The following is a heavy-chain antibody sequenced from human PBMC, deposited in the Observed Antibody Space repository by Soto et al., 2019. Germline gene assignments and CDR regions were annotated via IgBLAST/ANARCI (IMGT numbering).Heavy chain of an antibody. CDR1: GGSISSGDYY. CDR3: ARVVTAIQRFDY. Sequence: SETLSLTCTVSGGSISSGDYYWSWVRQPPGKGLEWIGYIYYSGSTYYNPSLKSRATISVDTSKNQFSLKLSSVTAADTAVYYCARVVTAIQRFDYWGQGAMVTVYS. V-gene: IGHV4-30-4*01. CDR2: IYYSGST. D-gene: IGHD2-21*02. J-gene: IGHJ4*02.